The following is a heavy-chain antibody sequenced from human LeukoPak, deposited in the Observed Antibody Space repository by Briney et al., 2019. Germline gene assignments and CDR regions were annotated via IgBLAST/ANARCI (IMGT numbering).Heavy chain of an antibody. CDR3: ARSGRIGARLPYSYYMDV. CDR2: IYSSGST. CDR1: GGSISSTNYY. Sequence: PSQTLSLTCTVSGGSISSTNYYWSWIRQPAGKGLEWIGCIYSSGSTNYNPFLKSRVTISVDTSKNQFSLKLSSVTAADTAVYYCARSGRIGARLPYSYYMDVWGKGTTVTVSS. D-gene: IGHD6-6*01. V-gene: IGHV4-61*02. J-gene: IGHJ6*03.